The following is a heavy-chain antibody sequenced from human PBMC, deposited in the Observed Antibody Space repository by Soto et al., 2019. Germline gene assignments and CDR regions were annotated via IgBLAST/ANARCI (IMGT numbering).Heavy chain of an antibody. CDR1: GGSISSYY. J-gene: IGHJ4*02. Sequence: SETLFLTCTVSGGSISSYYWSWIRQPAGKGLEWIGRLXTXGXXXYXXSLKSRVTMSVDTSKNQFSLKLSSVTAADMAVYYCARDQLSGRYFDYWGQGTLVTASS. CDR3: ARDQLSGRYFDY. D-gene: IGHD6-19*01. V-gene: IGHV4-4*07. CDR2: LXTXGXX.